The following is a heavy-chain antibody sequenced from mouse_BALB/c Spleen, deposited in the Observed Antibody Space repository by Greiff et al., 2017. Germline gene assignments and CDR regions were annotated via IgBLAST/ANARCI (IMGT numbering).Heavy chain of an antibody. D-gene: IGHD2-3*01. Sequence: EVKLQESGGGLVKPGGSLKLSCAASGFTFSSYAMSWVRQTPEKRLEWVASISSGGSTYYPDSVKGRFTISRDNARNILYLQMSSLRSEDTAMYYCARVDGYYAMDYWGQGTSVTVSS. V-gene: IGHV5-6-5*01. CDR1: GFTFSSYA. CDR3: ARVDGYYAMDY. J-gene: IGHJ4*01. CDR2: ISSGGST.